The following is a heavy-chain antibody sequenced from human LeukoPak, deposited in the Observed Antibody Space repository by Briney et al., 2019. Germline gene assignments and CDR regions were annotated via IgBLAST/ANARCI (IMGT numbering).Heavy chain of an antibody. D-gene: IGHD6-19*01. V-gene: IGHV3-48*04. CDR1: GFTFSSYG. CDR2: ISGSGSTI. CDR3: ARDSSGWSFFDY. J-gene: IGHJ4*02. Sequence: PGGSLRLSCAASGFTFSSYGMSWVRQAPGKGLEWVSAISGSGSTIYYADSVKGRCTISGDNAKNSLYLQMNSLRAEDTAVYYCARDSSGWSFFDYWGQGTLVTVSS.